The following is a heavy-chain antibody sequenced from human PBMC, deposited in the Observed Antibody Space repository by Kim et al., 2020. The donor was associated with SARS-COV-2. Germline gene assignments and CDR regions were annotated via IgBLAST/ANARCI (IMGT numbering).Heavy chain of an antibody. J-gene: IGHJ4*02. Sequence: GGSLRLSCAASGFTVSSNYLSFFRQAPGKGLEWVSVIQSAGSTYYADSVKGRFTISRDNSKNTLYLQMNSLRAEDKAVYYCAGNLGAGAGGVWWGQGTL. D-gene: IGHD3-10*01. V-gene: IGHV3-53*01. CDR3: AGNLGAGAGGVW. CDR1: GFTVSSNY. CDR2: IQSAGST.